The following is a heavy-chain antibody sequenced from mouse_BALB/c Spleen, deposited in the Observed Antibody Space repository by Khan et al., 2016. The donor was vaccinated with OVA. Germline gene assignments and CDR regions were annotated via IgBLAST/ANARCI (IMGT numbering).Heavy chain of an antibody. CDR2: IWAGGTT. CDR3: ARLEDI. V-gene: IGHV2-9*02. D-gene: IGHD1-3*01. Sequence: QVQLKQSGPGLVAPSQSLSITCPISGFSLTTYGIHWVRQPPGKGLEWLGVIWAGGTTTYNSALMSRLSISKDNSKSQVFLKMNSLQTDDTAMYYCARLEDIWGQGTTLTVSS. J-gene: IGHJ2*01. CDR1: GFSLTTYG.